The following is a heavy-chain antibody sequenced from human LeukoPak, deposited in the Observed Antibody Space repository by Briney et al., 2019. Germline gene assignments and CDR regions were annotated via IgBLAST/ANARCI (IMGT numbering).Heavy chain of an antibody. Sequence: PGGSLRLSCAASGFTFSSYAMHWVRQAPGKGLEWVAVISYDGSNKYYADSVKGRFTISRDNSKNTLYQQMNSLRAEDTAVYYCARELSGTLGYWGQGTLVTVSS. D-gene: IGHD1-20*01. J-gene: IGHJ4*02. CDR2: ISYDGSNK. V-gene: IGHV3-30*04. CDR3: ARELSGTLGY. CDR1: GFTFSSYA.